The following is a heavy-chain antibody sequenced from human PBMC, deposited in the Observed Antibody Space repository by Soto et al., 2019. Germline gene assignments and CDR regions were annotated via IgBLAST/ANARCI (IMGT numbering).Heavy chain of an antibody. CDR2: IYYSGST. J-gene: IGHJ5*02. D-gene: IGHD3-22*01. CDR3: ASTPSSGYCNWFDP. CDR1: GGSISSGGYY. Sequence: SETLSLTCTVSGGSISSGGYYWSWIRQHPGKGLEWIGYIYYSGSTYYNPSLKSRVTISVDTSKNQFSLKLSSVTAADTAVYYCASTPSSGYCNWFDPCGQRTLVTVSS. V-gene: IGHV4-31*03.